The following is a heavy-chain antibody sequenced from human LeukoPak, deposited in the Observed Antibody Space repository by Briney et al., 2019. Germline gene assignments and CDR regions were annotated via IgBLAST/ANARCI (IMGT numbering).Heavy chain of an antibody. V-gene: IGHV1-69*13. CDR1: GGTFSSYA. CDR3: ARAHRYCSSTSCYDWATYYYYYGMDV. J-gene: IGHJ6*02. D-gene: IGHD2-2*01. CDR2: IIPIFGTA. Sequence: ASVEVSCKASGGTFSSYAISWVRQAPGQGLEWMGGIIPIFGTANYAQKFQGRVTITADESTSTAYMELSSLRSEDTAVYYCARAHRYCSSTSCYDWATYYYYYGMDVWGQGTTVTVSS.